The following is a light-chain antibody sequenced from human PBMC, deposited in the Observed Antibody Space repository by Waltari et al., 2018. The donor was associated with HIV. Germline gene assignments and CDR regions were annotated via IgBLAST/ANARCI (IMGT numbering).Light chain of an antibody. CDR3: QQYFSLPLT. CDR2: WAS. V-gene: IGKV4-1*01. CDR1: QTVFYSSNHKNY. Sequence: DIVMTQSPDSLAVSLGERATINCKSSQTVFYSSNHKNYLAWYQQKPGHPPKLLIYWASTRESGVPDRCSGSGSGTDFTLTISSLQAEDVAVYYCQQYFSLPLTFGGGTKVEIK. J-gene: IGKJ4*01.